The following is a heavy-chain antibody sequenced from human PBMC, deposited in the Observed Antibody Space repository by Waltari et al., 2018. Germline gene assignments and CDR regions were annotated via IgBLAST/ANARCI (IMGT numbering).Heavy chain of an antibody. CDR2: INAGNGNT. CDR1: GYSFTGYA. Sequence: QVQLVQSGAEVKKSGASVKVSCKASGYSFTGYAMHWVRQAPGQGLEWMGWINAGNGNTKYSQNFQGRVTRTRDTSATTAYMELTSLRSEDTAVYYCAREGQWPTWGQGTMVTVSS. V-gene: IGHV1-3*01. J-gene: IGHJ3*01. CDR3: AREGQWPT. D-gene: IGHD6-19*01.